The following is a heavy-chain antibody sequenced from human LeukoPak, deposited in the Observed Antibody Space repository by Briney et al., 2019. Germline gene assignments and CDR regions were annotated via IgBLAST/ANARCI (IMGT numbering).Heavy chain of an antibody. CDR1: GGSFSGYY. V-gene: IGHV4-34*01. Sequence: SETLSLTCAVYGGSFSGYYWSWIRQPPGKGLEWIGEINHSGSTNYNPSLESRVTISVDTSKNQFSLKLSSVTAADTAVYYCASEGKYSSSEGYYYMDVWGKGTTVTVSS. D-gene: IGHD6-6*01. CDR2: INHSGST. J-gene: IGHJ6*03. CDR3: ASEGKYSSSEGYYYMDV.